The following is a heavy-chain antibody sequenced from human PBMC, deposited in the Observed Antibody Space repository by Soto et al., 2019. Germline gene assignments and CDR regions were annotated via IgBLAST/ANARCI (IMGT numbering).Heavy chain of an antibody. V-gene: IGHV3-23*01. D-gene: IGHD3-3*02. Sequence: EVQLLESGGGLVQPGGSLRLPCAVSGFTFGSYAMNWVRQAPGKGLEWVSSVSAAGANTYYADSVRGRFTISRDRSKSTLHPQMNSLRTDDTAVYYCAKPGGQENSFYGTMSNYSYYFYMDVWGRGATVTVSS. J-gene: IGHJ6*03. CDR2: VSAAGANT. CDR3: AKPGGQENSFYGTMSNYSYYFYMDV. CDR1: GFTFGSYA.